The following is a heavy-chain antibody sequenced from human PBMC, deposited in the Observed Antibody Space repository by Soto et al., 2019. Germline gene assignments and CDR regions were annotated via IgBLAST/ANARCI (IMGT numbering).Heavy chain of an antibody. CDR3: ARVWPTLAPINPENYGGNSILTY. Sequence: GASVKVSCKASGYTFTSYGISWVRQAPGQGLEWMGWISAYNGNTNYSQKLQGRVTMTTDTSTSTAYMELRSLRSDDTAVYYCARVWPTLAPINPENYGGNSILTYWGQGTLVTVSS. V-gene: IGHV1-18*01. D-gene: IGHD4-17*01. CDR2: ISAYNGNT. CDR1: GYTFTSYG. J-gene: IGHJ4*02.